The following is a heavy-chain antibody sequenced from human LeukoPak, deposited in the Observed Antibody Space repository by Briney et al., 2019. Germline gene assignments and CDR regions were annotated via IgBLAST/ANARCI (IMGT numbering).Heavy chain of an antibody. J-gene: IGHJ4*02. Sequence: GSLRLSCAASGFTFSSYAMHWVRQAPGKGLEYVSAISSNGRNTYYGGSVKGRFTISRDNSKNTLFLQMGSLRPEDMAVYYCARDPNWGSIDYWGQGTLVTVSS. CDR2: ISSNGRNT. CDR1: GFTFSSYA. V-gene: IGHV3-64*02. D-gene: IGHD7-27*01. CDR3: ARDPNWGSIDY.